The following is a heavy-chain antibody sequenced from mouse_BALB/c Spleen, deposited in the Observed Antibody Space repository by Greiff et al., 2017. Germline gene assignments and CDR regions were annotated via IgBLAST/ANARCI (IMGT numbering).Heavy chain of an antibody. CDR1: GFTFSSYG. Sequence: EVKVVESGGGLVQPGGSLKLSCAASGFTFSSYGMSWVRQTPDKRLELVATINSNGGSTYYPDSVKGRFTISRDNAKNTLYLQMSSLKSEDTAMYYCARDGSYEAMDYWGQGTSVTVSS. V-gene: IGHV5-6-3*01. CDR3: ARDGSYEAMDY. D-gene: IGHD2-3*01. CDR2: INSNGGST. J-gene: IGHJ4*01.